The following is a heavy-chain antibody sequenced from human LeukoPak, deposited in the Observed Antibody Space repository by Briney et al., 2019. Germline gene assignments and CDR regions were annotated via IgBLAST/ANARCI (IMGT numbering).Heavy chain of an antibody. CDR2: MHYRGNT. V-gene: IGHV4-59*11. CDR1: GGSISSHY. D-gene: IGHD7-27*01. Sequence: SETLPLTCTVSGGSISSHYWSWIRQSPGKGLEWIGFMHYRGNTNSNPSLRSRVTISMDTSKNQFSLKLISVTAADTAVYYCASRKLGNDYWGQGTLVTVSS. CDR3: ASRKLGNDY. J-gene: IGHJ4*02.